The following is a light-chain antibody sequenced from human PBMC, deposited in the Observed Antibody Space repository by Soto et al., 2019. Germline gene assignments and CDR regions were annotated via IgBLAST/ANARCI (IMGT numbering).Light chain of an antibody. CDR3: QQYNNWPRAT. CDR2: RTS. J-gene: IGKJ4*01. Sequence: IMMTLSPAALSVSPGERATLSCSASQSISSNLAWYQQKPGQAPRLLMFRTSSRATGFPARFSGSGSGTEFNLTISSLQSEDFGVYYCQQYNNWPRATFGGGSKVDI. CDR1: QSISSN. V-gene: IGKV3-15*01.